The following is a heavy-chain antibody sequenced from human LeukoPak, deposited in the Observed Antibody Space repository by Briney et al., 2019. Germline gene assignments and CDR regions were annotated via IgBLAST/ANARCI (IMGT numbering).Heavy chain of an antibody. CDR1: GGSISSGGYY. Sequence: PSETLSLTCTVSGGSISSGGYYWSWIRQHPGKGLEWIGYIYYSGSTYYNPSLKSRVTISVDTSKNQFSLKLSSVTAADTAVYYCARDVRGDDFWSGYYKDWGQGTLVTVSS. D-gene: IGHD3-3*01. V-gene: IGHV4-31*03. J-gene: IGHJ4*02. CDR3: ARDVRGDDFWSGYYKD. CDR2: IYYSGST.